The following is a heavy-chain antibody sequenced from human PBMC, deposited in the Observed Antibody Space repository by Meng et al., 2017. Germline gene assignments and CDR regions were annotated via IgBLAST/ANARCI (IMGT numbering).Heavy chain of an antibody. CDR3: ARSIVATMVFDY. Sequence: QVQLVQLWAEVKKPGDSVNVACKASGYTFTGYYRHWVRQAPGQGLEWMGRINPNSGGTNYAQKFQGRVTMTRDTSISTAYMELSRLRSDDTAVYYCARSIVATMVFDYWGQGTLVTVSS. CDR2: INPNSGGT. V-gene: IGHV1-2*06. D-gene: IGHD5-12*01. J-gene: IGHJ4*02. CDR1: GYTFTGYY.